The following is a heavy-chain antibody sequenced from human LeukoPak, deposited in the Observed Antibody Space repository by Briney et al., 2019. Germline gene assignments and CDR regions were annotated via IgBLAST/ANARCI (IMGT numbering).Heavy chain of an antibody. D-gene: IGHD6-13*01. CDR2: ISVSDDTT. Sequence: GGSLRLSCAASGFTFGSYAMSWVRQPQGKGLEWVSVISVSDDTTYYPDSVKGRFTISRDNSKNTLYRHMNTLRAEDTAVYYCAKFIASSWSGSYFDYWGQGTLVTVSS. CDR3: AKFIASSWSGSYFDY. J-gene: IGHJ4*02. V-gene: IGHV3-23*01. CDR1: GFTFGSYA.